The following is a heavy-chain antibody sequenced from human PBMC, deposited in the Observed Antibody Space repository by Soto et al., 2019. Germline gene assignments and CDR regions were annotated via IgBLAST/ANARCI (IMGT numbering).Heavy chain of an antibody. CDR2: TYYRSKWYN. CDR1: GDSVSSNSAA. V-gene: IGHV6-1*01. Sequence: PSQTLSLTCAISGDSVSSNSAAWNWIRQSPSRGLEWLGRTYYRSKWYNDYAVSVKSRITIIPDTSKNQFSLQLNSVTPEDTAVYYCARYSGSTWDYYYYGMDVWGQGTTVTVSS. CDR3: ARYSGSTWDYYYYGMDV. D-gene: IGHD1-26*01. J-gene: IGHJ6*02.